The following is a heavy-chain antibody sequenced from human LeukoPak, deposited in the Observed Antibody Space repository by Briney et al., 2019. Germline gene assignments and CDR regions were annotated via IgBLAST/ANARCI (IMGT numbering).Heavy chain of an antibody. CDR2: IIPIFGTA. D-gene: IGHD4-17*01. J-gene: IGHJ6*02. Sequence: SVKVSCKASGGTFSSYAISWVRQAPGQGLEWMGGIIPIFGTANYAQKFQGRVTITADESTSTAYMELSSLRSEDTAVYYCARSRPDYGDYLYYYGMDVWGQGTMVTVSS. CDR3: ARSRPDYGDYLYYYGMDV. V-gene: IGHV1-69*13. CDR1: GGTFSSYA.